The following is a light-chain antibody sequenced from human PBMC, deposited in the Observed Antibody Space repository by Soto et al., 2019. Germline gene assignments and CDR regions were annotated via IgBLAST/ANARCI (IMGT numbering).Light chain of an antibody. CDR1: QRVRNN. Sequence: EIVMTQSPATLSVSPGERATLSCRASQRVRNNLAWYQQKPGQAPRLLIYGASTRATGIPARFSGSGSGTELTLTISSLYSEDFAVYYCQQYNNWLPWTFGQGTKVEIK. J-gene: IGKJ1*01. CDR3: QQYNNWLPWT. V-gene: IGKV3-15*01. CDR2: GAS.